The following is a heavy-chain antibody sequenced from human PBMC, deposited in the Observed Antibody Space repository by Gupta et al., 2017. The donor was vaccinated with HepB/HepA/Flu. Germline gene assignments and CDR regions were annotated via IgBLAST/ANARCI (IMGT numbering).Heavy chain of an antibody. CDR2: IGGTGVDT. Sequence: EVQLLESGGGLVQPGGSLRLSCPAPGFTFSTYAMSWVRQAPGKGLERVSGIGGTGVDTQYADSVKGRFTISRDNPKNTLYLQMNSLRAEDTAVYYCAKSLWGGFDYWGPGTLVTVSS. D-gene: IGHD3-10*01. CDR1: GFTFSTYA. J-gene: IGHJ4*02. CDR3: AKSLWGGFDY. V-gene: IGHV3-23*01.